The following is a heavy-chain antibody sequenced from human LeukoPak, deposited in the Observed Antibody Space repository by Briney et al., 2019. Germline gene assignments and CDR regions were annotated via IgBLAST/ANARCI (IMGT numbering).Heavy chain of an antibody. J-gene: IGHJ3*02. D-gene: IGHD3-16*02. CDR2: ISSSGGT. V-gene: IGHV4-61*02. CDR3: ARTYDYVWGSYRVDAFDI. Sequence: PSETLSLTCTVSRDSISSGDHYWSWVRQPAGKGLEWIGRISSSGGTNYNPSLKSRVTISVDTSKNQFSLKLSSVTPADTAVYYCARTYDYVWGSYRVDAFDIWGQGTMVTVSS. CDR1: RDSISSGDHY.